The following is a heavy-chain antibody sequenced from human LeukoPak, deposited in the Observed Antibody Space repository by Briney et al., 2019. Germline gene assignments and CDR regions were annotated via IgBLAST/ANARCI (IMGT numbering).Heavy chain of an antibody. CDR2: INTDGSNT. Sequence: GGSLRLSCATSGFTFSGYYMHWVRQAPGKGLVWLSRINTDGSNTDYADSVKGRFTISRDNAKRTLYLQMNSLRAEDTALYYCAKENLQTYYYGSGSFQHWGQGTLVTVSS. V-gene: IGHV3-74*01. J-gene: IGHJ1*01. CDR3: AKENLQTYYYGSGSFQH. D-gene: IGHD3-10*01. CDR1: GFTFSGYY.